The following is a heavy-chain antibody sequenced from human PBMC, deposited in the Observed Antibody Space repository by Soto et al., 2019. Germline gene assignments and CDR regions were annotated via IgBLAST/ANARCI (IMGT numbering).Heavy chain of an antibody. Sequence: GGSLRLSCAASGFTFSSYAMSWVRQAPGKGLEWVSAISGSGGSTYYADSVKGRFTISRDNSKNTLYLQMNSLRAEDTAVYYCAKVLFDSGTIRAGYFDYWGQGTLVTVSS. V-gene: IGHV3-23*01. D-gene: IGHD1-26*01. CDR3: AKVLFDSGTIRAGYFDY. CDR2: ISGSGGST. CDR1: GFTFSSYA. J-gene: IGHJ4*02.